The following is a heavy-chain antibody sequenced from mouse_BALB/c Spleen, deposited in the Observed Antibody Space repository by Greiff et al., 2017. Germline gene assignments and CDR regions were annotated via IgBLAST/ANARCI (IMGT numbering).Heavy chain of an antibody. CDR3: ARDYGNYGRYYAMDY. Sequence: EVQLVESGPGLVKPSQSLSLTCSVTGYSITSGYYWNWIRQFPGNKLEWMGYISYDGSNNYNPSLKNRISITRDTSKNQFFLKLNSVTTEDTATYYCARDYGNYGRYYAMDYWGQGTSVTVSS. CDR2: ISYDGSN. V-gene: IGHV3-6*02. J-gene: IGHJ4*01. CDR1: GYSITSGYY. D-gene: IGHD2-1*01.